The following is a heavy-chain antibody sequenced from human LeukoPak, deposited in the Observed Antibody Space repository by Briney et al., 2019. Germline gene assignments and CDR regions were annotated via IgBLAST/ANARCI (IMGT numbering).Heavy chain of an antibody. CDR2: IYYSGST. J-gene: IGHJ3*02. CDR3: ARFGMGDAFDI. CDR1: GGSISSYY. Sequence: PSETLSLTCTVSGGSISSYYWSWIRQPPGKGLEWIGYIYYSGSTNYNPSLKSRVTISVDTSKNQFSLKLSSVTAADTAVYYCARFGMGDAFDIWGQGTMVTVSS. D-gene: IGHD3-10*01. V-gene: IGHV4-59*01.